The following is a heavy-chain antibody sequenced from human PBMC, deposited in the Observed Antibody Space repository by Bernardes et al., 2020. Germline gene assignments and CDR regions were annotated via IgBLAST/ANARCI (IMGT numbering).Heavy chain of an antibody. CDR3: AREVQFLEWLNYEWVYYFDY. CDR2: IKQDGSEK. CDR1: GFTFSSYW. V-gene: IGHV3-7*01. D-gene: IGHD3-3*01. Sequence: GGSLRLSCAASGFTFSSYWMSWVRQAPGKGLEWVANIKQDGSEKYYVDSVKGRFTISRDNAKNSLYLQMNSLRAEDTAVYYCAREVQFLEWLNYEWVYYFDYWGQGTLVTVSS. J-gene: IGHJ4*02.